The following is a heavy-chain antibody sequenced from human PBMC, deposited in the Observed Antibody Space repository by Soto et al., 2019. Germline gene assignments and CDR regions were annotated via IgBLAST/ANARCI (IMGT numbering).Heavy chain of an antibody. Sequence: PSETLSLTCTVSGASVSTGAYYWGWVRQRPGRGLEWIGYVYESGYTYYNMSLKSRLTISLDRSNNQFSLGLTSVTAADTAVYYGVRALRHTAMVHPWFDPWGQGTLVTVSS. V-gene: IGHV4-31*03. J-gene: IGHJ5*02. CDR2: VYESGYT. CDR3: VRALRHTAMVHPWFDP. D-gene: IGHD5-18*01. CDR1: GASVSTGAYY.